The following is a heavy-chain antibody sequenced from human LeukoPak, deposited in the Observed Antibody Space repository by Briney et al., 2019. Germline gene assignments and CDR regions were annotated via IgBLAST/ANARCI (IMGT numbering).Heavy chain of an antibody. J-gene: IGHJ4*02. CDR3: AKGGLRGATVTISGYYFDY. Sequence: SETLSLTCTVSGYSISSGYYWGWIRQPPGKGLEWIGSIYHSGSTYYNPSLKSRVTIPVDTSKNQFSLKLSSVTAADTAVYYCAKGGLRGATVTISGYYFDYWGQGTLVTVSS. V-gene: IGHV4-38-2*02. CDR1: GYSISSGYY. D-gene: IGHD4-17*01. CDR2: IYHSGST.